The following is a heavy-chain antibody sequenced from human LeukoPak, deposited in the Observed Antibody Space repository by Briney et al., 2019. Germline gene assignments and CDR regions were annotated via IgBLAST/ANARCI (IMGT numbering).Heavy chain of an antibody. CDR2: IKQDGSEK. V-gene: IGHV3-7*01. CDR3: ARDLGYSGSYRGYFDY. D-gene: IGHD1-26*01. J-gene: IGHJ4*02. CDR1: GFTFSNYW. Sequence: PGVSLRLSCAASGFTFSNYWMSWVRQAPGKGLEWVANIKQDGSEKYYVDSVKGRFTISRDNAKNSLYLQMNSLRAEDTAVYYCARDLGYSGSYRGYFDYWGQGTLVTVSS.